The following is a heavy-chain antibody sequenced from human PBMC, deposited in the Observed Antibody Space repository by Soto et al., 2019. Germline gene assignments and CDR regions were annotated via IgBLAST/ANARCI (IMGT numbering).Heavy chain of an antibody. CDR2: ISGSGGST. CDR1: GFTFSSYA. V-gene: IGHV3-23*01. Sequence: EVQLLESGGGLVQPGGSLRLSCAASGFTFSSYAMSWVRQTPGKGLEWVSTISGSGGSTYYADSVKGRFTISRDNSKNTLYLQMNSLRAEDTAVYYCAKSRIGWELPPRFDYWGQGTLVTVSS. CDR3: AKSRIGWELPPRFDY. D-gene: IGHD1-26*01. J-gene: IGHJ4*02.